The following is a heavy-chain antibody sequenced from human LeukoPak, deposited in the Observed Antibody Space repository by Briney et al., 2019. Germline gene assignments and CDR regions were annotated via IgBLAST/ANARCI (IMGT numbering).Heavy chain of an antibody. Sequence: SETLSLTCTVSGGSISNYYWTWIRQPPGKGLECIGYVSYSGSTNYNPSLKSRVTISVDTSKNQFSLKLSSVTAADTAVYYCARRGITMVRGVNIDYWGQGTLVTVSS. J-gene: IGHJ4*02. V-gene: IGHV4-59*12. CDR2: VSYSGST. CDR3: ARRGITMVRGVNIDY. D-gene: IGHD3-10*01. CDR1: GGSISNYY.